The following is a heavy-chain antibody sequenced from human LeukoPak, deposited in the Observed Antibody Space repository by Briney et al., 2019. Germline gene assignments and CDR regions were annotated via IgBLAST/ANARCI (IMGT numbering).Heavy chain of an antibody. CDR1: GGSISSYY. D-gene: IGHD4-23*01. CDR3: ARHGNVGFDY. Sequence: PSETLSPTCTVSGGSISSYYWSWIRQPPGKGLEWIGYIYTSGSTNYNPSLKSRVTISVDTSKNQFSLKPSSVTAADTAVYYCARHGNVGFDYWGQGTLVTVSS. J-gene: IGHJ4*02. CDR2: IYTSGST. V-gene: IGHV4-4*09.